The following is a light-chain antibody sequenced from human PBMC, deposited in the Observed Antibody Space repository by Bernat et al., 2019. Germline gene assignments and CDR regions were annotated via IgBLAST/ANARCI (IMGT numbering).Light chain of an antibody. CDR1: SNDVGGYNY. CDR2: EVY. Sequence: QSALTQPPSASGSPGQSVTISCTGTSNDVGGYNYVSWYQQYPGKAPKLIIYEVYKRPSGVPDRFSGSKSGNTASLTVSGLQAEDEAEYYCSSNAGSHNYVFGTGTTITVL. V-gene: IGLV2-8*01. CDR3: SSNAGSHNYV. J-gene: IGLJ1*01.